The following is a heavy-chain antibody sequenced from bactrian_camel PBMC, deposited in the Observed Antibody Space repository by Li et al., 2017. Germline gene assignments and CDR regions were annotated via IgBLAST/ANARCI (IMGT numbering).Heavy chain of an antibody. CDR2: ILSDGQKT. D-gene: IGHD6*01. Sequence: DVQLVESGGGLVQPGGSLRLSCAASGFIFGDYTITWVRQAPGKGPEWVGSILSDGQKTTYADSVKGRFTVSRDNDKNKALLEMNSLKSDDTALYYCATDPACSLRGTGFGYWGQGTQVTVS. V-gene: IGHV3-1*01. CDR1: GFIFGDYT. CDR3: ATDPACSLRGTGFGY. J-gene: IGHJ6*01.